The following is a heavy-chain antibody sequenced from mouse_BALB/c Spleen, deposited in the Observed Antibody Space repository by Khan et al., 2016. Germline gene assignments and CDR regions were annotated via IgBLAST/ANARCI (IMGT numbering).Heavy chain of an antibody. CDR2: ISYSGST. CDR3: ARGGGY. V-gene: IGHV3-2*02. Sequence: EVQLQESGSGLVTPSQSLFLTCTVTCYSITSDSAWNWIRQFPGNKLEWMGYISYSGSTSYNPSLKSRISITRDTSKNQFFLQLNSVTTEDTATYYCARGGGYWGQGTTLTVSS. CDR1: CYSITSDSA. J-gene: IGHJ2*01.